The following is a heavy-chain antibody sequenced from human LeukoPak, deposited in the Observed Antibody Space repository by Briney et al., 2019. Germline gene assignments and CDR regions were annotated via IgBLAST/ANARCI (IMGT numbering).Heavy chain of an antibody. V-gene: IGHV3-74*01. CDR2: IYVDGRTT. Sequence: GGTLRLSCVASGFTFSNYWMHWVRQPPGKGLVWVSRIYVDGRTTNYADSVKGRFTISRDNAKNTVYLEMNSLSVEDTATYYCIRDFRSADLWGQGTLVTVTS. J-gene: IGHJ5*02. CDR1: GFTFSNYW. CDR3: IRDFRSADL.